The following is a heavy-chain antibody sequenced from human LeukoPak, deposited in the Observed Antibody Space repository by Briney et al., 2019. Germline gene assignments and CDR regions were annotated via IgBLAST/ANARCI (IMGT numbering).Heavy chain of an antibody. CDR3: ARGASYVILTGYSYFDY. CDR1: GYTFTGYY. J-gene: IGHJ4*02. D-gene: IGHD3-9*01. CDR2: INPNNGGT. V-gene: IGHV1-2*02. Sequence: ASVKVSCKASGYTFTGYYMHWVRQAPGQGLVWMVWINPNNGGTNYAQKFQGRVTMTTDTSTSTAYMELRSLRSDDTAVYYCARGASYVILTGYSYFDYWGQGTLVTVSS.